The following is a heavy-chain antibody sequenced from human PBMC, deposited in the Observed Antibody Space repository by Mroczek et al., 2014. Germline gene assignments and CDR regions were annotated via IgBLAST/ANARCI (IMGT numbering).Heavy chain of an antibody. D-gene: IGHD4-11*01. Sequence: VQLVQSGGGLVKPGGSLRLSCAASGFTFSSYSMNWVRQAPGKGLEWVSSISSSSSYIYYADSVKGRFTISRDNAKNSLYLQMNSLRAEDTAVYYCARDPTAPLXYYYGMDVWGQGTTVTVSS. CDR1: GFTFSSYS. CDR2: ISSSSSYI. J-gene: IGHJ6*02. CDR3: ARDPTAPLXYYYGMDV. V-gene: IGHV3-21*01.